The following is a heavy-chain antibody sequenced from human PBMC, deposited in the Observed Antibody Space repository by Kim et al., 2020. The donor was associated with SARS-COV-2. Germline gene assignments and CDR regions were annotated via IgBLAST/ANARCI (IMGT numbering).Heavy chain of an antibody. CDR3: ARQWASYGSGY. CDR1: GGSISSSSYY. J-gene: IGHJ4*02. V-gene: IGHV4-39*01. CDR2: IYYSGST. Sequence: SETLSLTCTVSGGSISSSSYYWGWIRQPPGKGLEWIGSIYYSGSTYYNPSLKSRVTISVDTSKNQFSLKLSSVTAADTAVYYCARQWASYGSGYWGQGTLVTVSS. D-gene: IGHD5-18*01.